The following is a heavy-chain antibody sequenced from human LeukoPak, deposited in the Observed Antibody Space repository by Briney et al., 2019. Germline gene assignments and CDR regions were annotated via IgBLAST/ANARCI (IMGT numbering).Heavy chain of an antibody. Sequence: GGSLRLSCAASGFTVSSNYMSWVRQAPGKGLEWVSVIYSGGSTYYADSVKGRFTISRDNSKNTLYLQMNSLRAEDTAVYYCARLNGDYDIVTGHLDYWGQGTLVTVSS. J-gene: IGHJ4*02. CDR1: GFTVSSNY. D-gene: IGHD3-9*01. CDR2: IYSGGST. V-gene: IGHV3-53*01. CDR3: ARLNGDYDIVTGHLDY.